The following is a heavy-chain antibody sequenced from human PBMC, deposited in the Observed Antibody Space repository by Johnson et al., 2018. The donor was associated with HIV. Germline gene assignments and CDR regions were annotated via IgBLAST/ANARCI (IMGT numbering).Heavy chain of an antibody. CDR2: ISYDGSSK. CDR3: ASGAYYDFWSGLAHSFDI. V-gene: IGHV3-30-3*01. CDR1: GFTFSSYP. D-gene: IGHD3-3*01. Sequence: QVQLVESGGGVVQPGRSLRLSCAASGFTFSSYPMHWVRQAPGKGLEWVAVISYDGSSKYYADSVKGRFTISRDNSKNTLYLEMNSLRAEDTAVYYCASGAYYDFWSGLAHSFDIWGQGTMVTVSS. J-gene: IGHJ3*02.